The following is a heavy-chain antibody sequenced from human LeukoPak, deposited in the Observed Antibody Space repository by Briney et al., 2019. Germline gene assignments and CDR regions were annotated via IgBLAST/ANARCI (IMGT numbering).Heavy chain of an antibody. CDR2: IYSGGST. J-gene: IGHJ4*02. CDR1: GFTVSSNY. V-gene: IGHV3-53*01. Sequence: GGSLRLSSAASGFTVSSNYMSWVRQAPGKGLEWVSVIYSGGSTYYADSVKGRFTISRGNSKNTLYLQMNSLRAEDTAVYYCARGPRVRYSSGWYFFDYWGQGTLVTVSS. D-gene: IGHD6-19*01. CDR3: ARGPRVRYSSGWYFFDY.